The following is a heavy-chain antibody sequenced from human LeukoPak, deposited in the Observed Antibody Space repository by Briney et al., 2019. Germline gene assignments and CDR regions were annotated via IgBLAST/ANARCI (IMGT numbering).Heavy chain of an antibody. CDR2: LSYNMHS. J-gene: IGHJ3*02. Sequence: SETLSLTCTVSGASVSSTSYYWSWIRQPPGKGLEWVGFLSYNMHSDYNPSLKSRVTISVDTSKNQFSLRPSSVTAADTAVYYCARHAYYYDRSGSYEAFDIWGQGTMVTVSS. D-gene: IGHD3-22*01. V-gene: IGHV4-61*01. CDR1: GASVSSTSYY. CDR3: ARHAYYYDRSGSYEAFDI.